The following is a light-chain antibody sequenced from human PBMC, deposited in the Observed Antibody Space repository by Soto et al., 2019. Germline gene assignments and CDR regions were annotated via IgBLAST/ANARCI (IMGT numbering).Light chain of an antibody. CDR2: GAS. CDR1: QGIRTD. J-gene: IGKJ1*01. Sequence: DIQMTQSPSSLSASVGDRVTITCRASQGIRTDLGWYQQKPGQAPKRLIYGASSLQRGVPSRFSGSASGTEFALTISSLPPEDFAAYYCLLHNSYPWTFGQGTKVEIK. CDR3: LLHNSYPWT. V-gene: IGKV1-17*01.